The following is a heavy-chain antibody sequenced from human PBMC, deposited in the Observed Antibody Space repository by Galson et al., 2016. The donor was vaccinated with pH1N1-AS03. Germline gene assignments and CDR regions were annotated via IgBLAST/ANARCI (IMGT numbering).Heavy chain of an antibody. CDR2: IDPSIGST. V-gene: IGHV1-46*01. CDR3: ATYGSGSRGGFDY. D-gene: IGHD3-10*01. Sequence: SVKVSCKASGYTFSRYYMHWMRQAPGQGPEWMGVIDPSIGSTTYAQKFQGRVTMTRDTATTTAYMELSSLRSDDTAVYYCATYGSGSRGGFDYWGQGALIT. CDR1: GYTFSRYY. J-gene: IGHJ4*02.